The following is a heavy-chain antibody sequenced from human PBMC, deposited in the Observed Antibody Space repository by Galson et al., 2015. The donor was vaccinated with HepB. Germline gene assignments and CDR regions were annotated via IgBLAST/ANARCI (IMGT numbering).Heavy chain of an antibody. J-gene: IGHJ4*02. D-gene: IGHD6-6*01. CDR2: ISGDDGNT. V-gene: IGHV1-18*01. Sequence: SLRVSCKASGFNFNTYGISWVRQAPGQGLEWMGWISGDDGNTNYAQKLQDRVTITTDTSKTTVYMELRSLRSDDTAVFYCARARYSTSPPDYWGQGTLVTVSS. CDR3: ARARYSTSPPDY. CDR1: GFNFNTYG.